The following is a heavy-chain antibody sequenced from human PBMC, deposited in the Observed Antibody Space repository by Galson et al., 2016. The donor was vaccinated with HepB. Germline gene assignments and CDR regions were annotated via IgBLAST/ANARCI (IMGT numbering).Heavy chain of an antibody. J-gene: IGHJ6*02. V-gene: IGHV3-23*01. D-gene: IGHD1-14*01. CDR3: AKGPTGYYYYVMDV. CDR1: GFTFGSYA. Sequence: SLRLSCAASGFTFGSYAMTWVRQAPGKGLEWVSGIGGSGGSINYADSVKGRFTISRDNPKNTLYLQMNSLRAEDTAVYYCAKGPTGYYYYVMDVWGQGTTVTVSS. CDR2: IGGSGGSI.